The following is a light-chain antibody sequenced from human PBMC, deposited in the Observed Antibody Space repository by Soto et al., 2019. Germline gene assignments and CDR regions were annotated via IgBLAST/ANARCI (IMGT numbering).Light chain of an antibody. Sequence: DIQMTQSPSTLSASVGDRVTITCRASRSISGWLAWYQQKPGKAPKLLIYDASSLESGVPSRFSGGRSGTEFTLTISSRQPDDFATYYCQQYESYSPWTFGQGTKVEIK. CDR2: DAS. V-gene: IGKV1-5*01. CDR1: RSISGW. J-gene: IGKJ1*01. CDR3: QQYESYSPWT.